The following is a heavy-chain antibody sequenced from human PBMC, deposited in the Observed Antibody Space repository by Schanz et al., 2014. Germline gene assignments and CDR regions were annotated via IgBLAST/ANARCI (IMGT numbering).Heavy chain of an antibody. D-gene: IGHD3-10*01. V-gene: IGHV3-11*01. CDR2: ISRDGTTS. J-gene: IGHJ4*02. Sequence: QVQLVESGGGLVKPGGSLRLSCAASGFIFNDYYMNWIRQAPGKGLEWLSYISRDGTTSYYADSVKGRFTISRDNAKNSLYLEMTSLRGEDTAVYYCARDGRPPFYGSGEHYYWGQGTLVTVSS. CDR3: ARDGRPPFYGSGEHYY. CDR1: GFIFNDYY.